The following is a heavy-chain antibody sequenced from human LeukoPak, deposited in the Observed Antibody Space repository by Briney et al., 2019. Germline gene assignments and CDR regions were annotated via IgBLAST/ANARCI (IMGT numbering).Heavy chain of an antibody. J-gene: IGHJ4*02. CDR2: IYYSGST. Sequence: SETLSLTCTVSGGSISSYYWSWILQPPGKGLEWIGYIYYSGSTNYNPSLKSRVTTSVDTSKNQFSLKLSSVTAADTAVYYCARGSYSSSWIWGQGTLVTVSS. CDR1: GGSISSYY. D-gene: IGHD6-13*01. V-gene: IGHV4-59*01. CDR3: ARGSYSSSWI.